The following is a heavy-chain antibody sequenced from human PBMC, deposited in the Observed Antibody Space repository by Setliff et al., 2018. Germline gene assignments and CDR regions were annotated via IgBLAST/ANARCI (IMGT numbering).Heavy chain of an antibody. CDR1: GGSISGSSYY. CDR3: ARDPLGEIAVAGHDALDI. J-gene: IGHJ3*02. D-gene: IGHD6-19*01. V-gene: IGHV4-39*07. Sequence: SETLSLTCTVSGGSISGSSYYWGWIRQPPWKGLEWIGSIYYSGSTYYNPSLKSRVPISVDTSKNQFSLRLSSVTAADPAVYYCARDPLGEIAVAGHDALDIWGQGTMVTVSS. CDR2: IYYSGST.